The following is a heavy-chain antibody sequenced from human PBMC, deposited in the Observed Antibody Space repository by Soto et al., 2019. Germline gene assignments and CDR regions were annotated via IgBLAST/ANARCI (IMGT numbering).Heavy chain of an antibody. D-gene: IGHD4-17*01. CDR1: GFNFGDYG. V-gene: IGHV3-23*01. Sequence: EVQLLEAGGGLIQPGGSLRLSCSASGFNFGDYGMSWVRQAPGKGLEWLSAIIYNGDTSYYADSVRGRFTISRDNSKNTLYLQLNVLGAADTAIYCCAKDYDYGDSLPYDCWGQGTRVTVSS. J-gene: IGHJ4*02. CDR2: IIYNGDTS. CDR3: AKDYDYGDSLPYDC.